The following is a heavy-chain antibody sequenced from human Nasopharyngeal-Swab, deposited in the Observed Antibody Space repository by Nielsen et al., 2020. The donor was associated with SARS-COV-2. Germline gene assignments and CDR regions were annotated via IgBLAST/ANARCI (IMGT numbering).Heavy chain of an antibody. V-gene: IGHV4-31*02. CDR3: ARVSRYYYMDV. J-gene: IGHJ6*03. CDR2: IYYSGST. Sequence: WSRKPPGKGREWIGYIYYSGSTYYNPSLKSRVTISVDTSKNQFSLKLSSVTAADTAVYYCARVSRYYYMDVWGKGTTVTVSS.